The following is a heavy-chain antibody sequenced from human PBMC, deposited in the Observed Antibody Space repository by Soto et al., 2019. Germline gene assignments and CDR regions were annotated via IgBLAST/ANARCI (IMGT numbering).Heavy chain of an antibody. V-gene: IGHV4-31*03. J-gene: IGHJ6*02. CDR3: ATRTDYYYGSGSLGGMDV. Sequence: SETLSLTCTVSGGSISSGSYYWSWIRKLPGKGLEWIGYIYYSGSTYYNPSLKSRVTISVDTSKNQFSLKLNSVTAADTAVYYCATRTDYYYGSGSLGGMDVWGQGTTVTVSS. D-gene: IGHD3-10*01. CDR1: GGSISSGSYY. CDR2: IYYSGST.